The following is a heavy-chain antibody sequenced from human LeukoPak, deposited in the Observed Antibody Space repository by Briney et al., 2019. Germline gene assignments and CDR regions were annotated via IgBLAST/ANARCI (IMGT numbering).Heavy chain of an antibody. CDR2: IYPGDSHT. Sequence: GESLKISCKGSGYSFTSYWIGWVRQMPGKGLEWMGIIYPGDSHTRYSPSFQGQVTISADKSISIAYLQWSSLKASDTAMYSWRKWLAVPAAMDYRGQGTLVTDSP. V-gene: IGHV5-51*01. D-gene: IGHD2-2*01. CDR3: RKWLAVPAAMDY. CDR1: GYSFTSYW. J-gene: IGHJ4*02.